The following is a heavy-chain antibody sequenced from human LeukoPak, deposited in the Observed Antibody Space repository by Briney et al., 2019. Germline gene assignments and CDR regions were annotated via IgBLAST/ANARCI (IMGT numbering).Heavy chain of an antibody. D-gene: IGHD3-3*01. CDR3: AXGXYDFWSGYXTYTGYYYMDV. V-gene: IGHV1-18*01. CDR2: ISAYNGNT. J-gene: IGHJ6*03. Sequence: ASVKVSCKASGYTFTSYGISWVRQAPGQGLEWMGWISAYNGNTNYAQKLQGRVTMTTDTSTSTAYMELRSLRSDDTPVYYCAXGXYDFWSGYXTYTGYYYMDVWGKGTTVTVSS. CDR1: GYTFTSYG.